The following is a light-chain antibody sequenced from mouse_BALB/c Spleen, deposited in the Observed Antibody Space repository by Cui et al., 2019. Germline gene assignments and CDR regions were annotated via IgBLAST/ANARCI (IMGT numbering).Light chain of an antibody. CDR1: SSVSY. CDR2: LTS. CDR3: QQWSSNPLT. Sequence: QFVLTQSPALMSASLGEQVSMTCSASSSVSYLYWYQQKPRSSPKPWIYLTSNLAPGVPARFSGSGSGTSYSLTISSMEAEDAATYYCQQWSSNPLTFGAGTKLELK. V-gene: IGKV4-68*01. J-gene: IGKJ5*01.